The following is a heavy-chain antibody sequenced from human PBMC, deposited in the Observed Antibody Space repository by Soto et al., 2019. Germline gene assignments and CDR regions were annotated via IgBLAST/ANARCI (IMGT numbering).Heavy chain of an antibody. CDR1: GFTFRNYA. CDR3: TTDPVTMIVVVPSSG. V-gene: IGHV3-23*01. D-gene: IGHD3-22*01. J-gene: IGHJ4*02. CDR2: ISDRGDFT. Sequence: PGGSLRLSCAASGFTFRNYAMSWVRQAPGKGLEWVSAISDRGDFTYDADSVKGRFTISRDNSKNTLYLQMNSLKTEDTAVYYCTTDPVTMIVVVPSSGWGQGTLVTVSS.